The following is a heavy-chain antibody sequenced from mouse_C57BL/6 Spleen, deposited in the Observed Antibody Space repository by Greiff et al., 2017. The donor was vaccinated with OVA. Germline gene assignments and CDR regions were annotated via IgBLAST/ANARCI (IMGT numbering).Heavy chain of an antibody. D-gene: IGHD6-1*01. CDR2: IHPNSGST. V-gene: IGHV1-64*01. CDR1: GYTFTSYW. J-gene: IGHJ2*01. CDR3: AREARGVYFDY. Sequence: QVQLQQSGAELVKPGASVKLSCKASGYTFTSYWMHWVKQRPGQGLEWIGMIHPNSGSTNYNEKFKSKATLTVDKSSSTAYMQLSSLTSEDSAVYYCAREARGVYFDYWGQGTTPTVSS.